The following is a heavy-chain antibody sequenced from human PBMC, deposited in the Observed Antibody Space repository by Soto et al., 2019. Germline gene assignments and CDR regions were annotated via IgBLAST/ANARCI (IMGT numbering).Heavy chain of an antibody. Sequence: PSETLSLTCTVSGDSVTSGGYYWSWIRQPPRKGLEWIGNIYYSGSTDYNPSLKNRVTISLDTSRNQFSLTLSSVTTADTAVYFCARVWVTHYDYWGHGTLVTVSS. J-gene: IGHJ4*01. CDR3: ARVWVTHYDY. CDR2: IYYSGST. D-gene: IGHD2-21*02. CDR1: GDSVTSGGYY. V-gene: IGHV4-61*08.